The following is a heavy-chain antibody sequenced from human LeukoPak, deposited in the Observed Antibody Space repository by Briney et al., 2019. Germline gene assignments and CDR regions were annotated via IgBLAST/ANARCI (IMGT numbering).Heavy chain of an antibody. D-gene: IGHD3-10*02. CDR2: IHSSGSDI. J-gene: IGHJ6*04. CDR1: GFTFSDYY. V-gene: IGHV3-11*04. Sequence: GGSLRLSCAASGFTFSDYYISWIRQAPGKGLEWVSYIHSSGSDIYYADSVKGRITISRDNAKNSLYLQMNSLRAEDTAVYYCAELGITMIGGVWGKGTTVTISS. CDR3: AELGITMIGGV.